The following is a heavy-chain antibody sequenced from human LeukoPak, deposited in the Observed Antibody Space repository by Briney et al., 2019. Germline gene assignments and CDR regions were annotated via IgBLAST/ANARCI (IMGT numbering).Heavy chain of an antibody. CDR2: IKQDGSEK. Sequence: GGSLRLSCAASGFTFSSYWMSWVRQAPGKGLEWVANIKQDGSEKYYVDSVKGRSTISRDNAKNSLYLQMNSLRAEDTAVYYCARDRRGYYDSSGYSGHLLNWYFDLWGRGTLVTVSS. CDR3: ARDRRGYYDSSGYSGHLLNWYFDL. D-gene: IGHD3-22*01. CDR1: GFTFSSYW. J-gene: IGHJ2*01. V-gene: IGHV3-7*01.